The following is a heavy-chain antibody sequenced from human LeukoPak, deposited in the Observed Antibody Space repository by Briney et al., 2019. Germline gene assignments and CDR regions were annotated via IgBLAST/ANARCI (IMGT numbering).Heavy chain of an antibody. CDR3: ARGSVTNYYYYYMDV. V-gene: IGHV3-73*01. D-gene: IGHD4-11*01. J-gene: IGHJ6*03. Sequence: GGSLRLSCAASGFTFSGSAMHWVRQASGKGLEWVGRITNKPNTYATIYAASVKGRFTISRDDSKNMAYLQMNSLKTEDTAVYYCARGSVTNYYYYYMDVWGKGTTVTVSS. CDR1: GFTFSGSA. CDR2: ITNKPNTYAT.